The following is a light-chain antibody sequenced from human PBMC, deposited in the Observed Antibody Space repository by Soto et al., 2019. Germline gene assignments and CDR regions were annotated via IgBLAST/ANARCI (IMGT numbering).Light chain of an antibody. V-gene: IGKV3-11*01. CDR1: QSVSSY. J-gene: IGKJ5*01. CDR2: GAS. CDR3: QQRSSWPIT. Sequence: EIVLTQSPATVSLSPGERATLSCRASQSVSSYLAWYQQKPGQAPRLLIFGASNRATGIPARFSGSGSGTDFTLTINSLEPEDFAVYYCQQRSSWPITFGQGTRLEIK.